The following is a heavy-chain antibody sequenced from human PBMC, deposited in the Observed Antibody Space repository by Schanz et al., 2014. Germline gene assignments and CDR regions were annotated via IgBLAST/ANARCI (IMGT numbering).Heavy chain of an antibody. D-gene: IGHD3-10*01. CDR1: GYTFTTYY. V-gene: IGHV1-46*01. CDR2: SNPSRGTT. CDR3: VRDAGWAFGDYHAMDV. Sequence: QVQLVQSGAEVKKPGASVKVSCKASGYTFTTYYIHWVRQAPGQGLEWMGKSNPSRGTTRIAQNFQDRLTVPRDTSTSTVNMELSRLRSKDTAVYYCVRDAGWAFGDYHAMDVWGQGTSVTVSS. J-gene: IGHJ6*02.